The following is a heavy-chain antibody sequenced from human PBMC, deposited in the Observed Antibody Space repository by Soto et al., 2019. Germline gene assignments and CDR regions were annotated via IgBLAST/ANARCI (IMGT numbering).Heavy chain of an antibody. D-gene: IGHD2-15*01. CDR1: GGSISSSSYY. Sequence: QLQLQESGPGLVKPSETLSLTCTVSGGSISSSSYYWGWIRQPPGKGLEWIGSIYYSGSTYYNPSLKSRVTISVDTSKNPSSQKLSSVTAADTAVYYCARHTPAISISDHWGQGTLVTVSS. CDR3: ARHTPAISISDH. CDR2: IYYSGST. J-gene: IGHJ4*02. V-gene: IGHV4-39*01.